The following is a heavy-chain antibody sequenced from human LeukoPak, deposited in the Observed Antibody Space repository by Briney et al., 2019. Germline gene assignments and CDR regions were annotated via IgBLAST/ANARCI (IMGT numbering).Heavy chain of an antibody. CDR3: VKTMTGYFSDGFDI. V-gene: IGHV3-21*04. CDR1: GFTFSTYI. D-gene: IGHD3-9*01. CDR2: ISSSSSHI. Sequence: GGSLRLSCVASGFTFSTYIFNWVRQAPGKGLEWVSSISSSSSHIYYADSVTGRFTISRDNAKNSLYLQMNSLRAEDTAVYWCVKTMTGYFSDGFDIWGQGTMVTVSS. J-gene: IGHJ3*02.